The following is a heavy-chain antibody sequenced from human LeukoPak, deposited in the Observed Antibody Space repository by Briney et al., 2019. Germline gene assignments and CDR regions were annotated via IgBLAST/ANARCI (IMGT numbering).Heavy chain of an antibody. CDR3: ARHLSGVTGYSYGRGIDY. D-gene: IGHD5-18*01. V-gene: IGHV3-7*01. Sequence: PGGSLRLSCAASGFAASGFTFSTFGMHWVRQAPGKGLEWVANIKKDGSENYYVDSVKGRFTISRDNAKKSLYLQMKSLRAEDTAVYYCARHLSGVTGYSYGRGIDYWGQGTLVTVSS. CDR1: GFAASGFTFSTFG. J-gene: IGHJ4*02. CDR2: IKKDGSEN.